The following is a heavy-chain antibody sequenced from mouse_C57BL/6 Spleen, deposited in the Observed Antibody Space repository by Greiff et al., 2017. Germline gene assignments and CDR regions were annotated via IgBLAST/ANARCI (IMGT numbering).Heavy chain of an antibody. CDR1: GFTFSSYA. CDR3: TRDRGDYDGGNFDY. V-gene: IGHV5-9-1*02. D-gene: IGHD2-4*01. Sequence: EVMLVESGEGLVKPGGSLKLSCAASGFTFSSYAMSWVRQTPEKRLEWVAYISSGGDYIYYADTVKGRFTISRDNARNTLYLQMSSLKSEDTAMYYCTRDRGDYDGGNFDYWGQGTTLTVSS. CDR2: ISSGGDYI. J-gene: IGHJ2*01.